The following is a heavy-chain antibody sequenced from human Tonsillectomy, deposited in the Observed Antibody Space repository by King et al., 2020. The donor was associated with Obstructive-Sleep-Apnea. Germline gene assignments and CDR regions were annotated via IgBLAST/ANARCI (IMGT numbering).Heavy chain of an antibody. J-gene: IGHJ4*02. D-gene: IGHD6-6*01. CDR2: ISSSSTYT. CDR3: ARESSSSLNDY. CDR1: GFTFNDYS. Sequence: VQLVESGGGLVKPGGSLRLSCAASGFTFNDYSMSWIRQAPGKGLEWVSYISSSSTYTNYADSVKGRFTISRDNANNSVYLQMNSLRAEDTVVYYCARESSSSLNDYWGQGTLVTVSS. V-gene: IGHV3-11*06.